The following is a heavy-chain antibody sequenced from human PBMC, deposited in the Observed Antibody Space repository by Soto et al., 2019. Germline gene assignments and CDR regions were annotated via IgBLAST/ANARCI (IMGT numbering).Heavy chain of an antibody. D-gene: IGHD3-16*02. J-gene: IGHJ4*02. CDR3: AKDRLITFGGVIDQATFDY. CDR2: ISGSGGST. CDR1: GFTFSNFA. Sequence: EVQLLESGGGLVQPGGSLRLSCAASGFTFSNFAMNWVRQAPGKGLEWVSGISGSGGSTYYADSVTGRFTISRDNSKSTLYLQMNSLRAEDTALYYCAKDRLITFGGVIDQATFDYWGQGTLVNVSA. V-gene: IGHV3-23*01.